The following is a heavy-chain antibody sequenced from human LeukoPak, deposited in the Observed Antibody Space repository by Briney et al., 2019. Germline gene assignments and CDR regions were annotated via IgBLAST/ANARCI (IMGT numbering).Heavy chain of an antibody. J-gene: IGHJ4*02. CDR3: ARDGRIWELFDY. V-gene: IGHV3-7*03. D-gene: IGHD1-26*01. CDR1: GFTFSSYA. CDR2: IKQDGSEK. Sequence: PGGSLRLSCAASGFTFSSYAMSWVRQAPGKGLEWVANIKQDGSEKYYVDSVKGRFTISRDNAKNSLYLQMNSLRAEDTAVYYCARDGRIWELFDYWGQGTLVTVSS.